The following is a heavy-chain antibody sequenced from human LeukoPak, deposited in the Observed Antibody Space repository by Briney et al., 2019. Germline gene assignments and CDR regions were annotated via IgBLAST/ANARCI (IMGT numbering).Heavy chain of an antibody. CDR2: ISGISTYT. CDR3: ARGTTYFDY. D-gene: IGHD4-11*01. Sequence: GGSLRLSCAASGFSFSDYYMSWIRQAPGKGLEWVSYISGISTYTNFADSVKGRFTVSRDNAKNSLYLQMNSLRAEDTAVYYCARGTTYFDYRGQGALVTVSS. J-gene: IGHJ4*02. CDR1: GFSFSDYY. V-gene: IGHV3-11*05.